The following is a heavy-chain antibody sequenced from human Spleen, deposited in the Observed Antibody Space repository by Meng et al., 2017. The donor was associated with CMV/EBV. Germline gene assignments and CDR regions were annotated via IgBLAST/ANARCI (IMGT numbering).Heavy chain of an antibody. D-gene: IGHD6-6*01. J-gene: IGHJ4*02. CDR2: ISSSSSYI. V-gene: IGHV3-21*01. CDR3: ARGPSLHLDY. CDR1: GFAFSAYA. Sequence: GESLKISCAASGFAFSAYALHWVRQAPGKGLEWVSSISSSSSYIYYADSVKGRFTISRDNAKNSLYLQMNSLRAEDTAVYYCARGPSLHLDYWGQGTLVTVSS.